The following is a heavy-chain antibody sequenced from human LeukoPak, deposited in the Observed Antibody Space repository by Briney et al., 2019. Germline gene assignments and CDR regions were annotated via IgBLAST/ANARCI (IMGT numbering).Heavy chain of an antibody. J-gene: IGHJ3*02. CDR1: GYTFTGYY. CDR2: INPNSGGT. D-gene: IGHD3-3*01. V-gene: IGHV1-2*04. CDR3: ARGRITIFGVVIIPYDAFDI. Sequence: ASVKVSCKASGYTFTGYYMHWVRQAPGQGLEWMGWINPNSGGTNYAQKFQGWVTMTRDTSISTAYMELSRLRSDDTAVYYYARGRITIFGVVIIPYDAFDIWGQGTMVTVSS.